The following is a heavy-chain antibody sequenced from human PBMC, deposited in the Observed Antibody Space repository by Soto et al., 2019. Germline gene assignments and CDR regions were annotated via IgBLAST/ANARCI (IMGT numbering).Heavy chain of an antibody. V-gene: IGHV3-33*01. D-gene: IGHD3-3*01. CDR3: ARAAYYDFWSGPPIAMDV. CDR2: IWYDGSNK. CDR1: GFTFSSYG. Sequence: LRLSCAASGFTFSSYGMHWVRQAPGKGLEWVAVIWYDGSNKYYADSVKGRFTISRDNSKNTLYLQMNSLRAEDTAVYYCARAAYYDFWSGPPIAMDVWGKGTTVTVSS. J-gene: IGHJ6*03.